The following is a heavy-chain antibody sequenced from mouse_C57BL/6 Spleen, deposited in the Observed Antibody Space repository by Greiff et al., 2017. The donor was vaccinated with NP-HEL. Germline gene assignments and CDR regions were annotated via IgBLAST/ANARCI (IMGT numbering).Heavy chain of an antibody. CDR2: IHPNSGST. J-gene: IGHJ2*01. D-gene: IGHD2-4*01. V-gene: IGHV1-64*01. CDR1: GYTFTSYW. Sequence: QVQLQQPGAELVKPGASVKLSCKASGYTFTSYWMHWVKQRPGQGLEWIGMIHPNSGSTNYNEKFKSKATLTVDKSSSTAYMQLSSLTAEDSAVYYCARDGGLRGGGDYWGQGTTLTVSS. CDR3: ARDGGLRGGGDY.